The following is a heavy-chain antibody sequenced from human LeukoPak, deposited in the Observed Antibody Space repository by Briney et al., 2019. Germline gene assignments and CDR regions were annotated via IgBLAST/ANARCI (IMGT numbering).Heavy chain of an antibody. CDR2: ISGRGGST. CDR1: GFTFSSYA. Sequence: GGSLRLSCAASGFTFSSYAMSWVRQAPGKGLGWGSAISGRGGSTYYADSVKGGFTISRDNSKNTLYLQMNSLRAEDTAVYYCAKDGFLLALVSHWGQGTLVTVSS. J-gene: IGHJ4*02. V-gene: IGHV3-23*01. D-gene: IGHD3-10*01. CDR3: AKDGFLLALVSH.